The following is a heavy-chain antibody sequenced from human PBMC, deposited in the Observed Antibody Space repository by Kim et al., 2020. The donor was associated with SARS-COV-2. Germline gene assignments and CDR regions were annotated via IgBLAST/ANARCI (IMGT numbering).Heavy chain of an antibody. Sequence: SETLSLTCAVYGGSFSGYYWSWIRQPPGKGLEWIGEINHSGSTNYNPSLKSRVTISVDTSKNQFSLKLSSVTAADTAVYYCAREERRGAYNWFDPWGQGTLVTVSS. CDR2: INHSGST. D-gene: IGHD6-25*01. CDR1: GGSFSGYY. V-gene: IGHV4-34*01. CDR3: AREERRGAYNWFDP. J-gene: IGHJ5*02.